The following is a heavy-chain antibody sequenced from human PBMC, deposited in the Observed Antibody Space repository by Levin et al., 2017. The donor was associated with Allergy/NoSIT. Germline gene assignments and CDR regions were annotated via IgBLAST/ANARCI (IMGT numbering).Heavy chain of an antibody. V-gene: IGHV3-72*01. D-gene: IGHD2-15*01. CDR3: VRAATPGYFPDH. J-gene: IGHJ4*02. CDR2: SRNKANSYTT. Sequence: PGGSLRLSCAASEFTFSDHYMDWVRQAPGKGLGWVGRSRNKANSYTTEYAASVRGRFTISRDDSKNPVYLEMNSLKTEDTAVYYCVRAATPGYFPDHWGQGTLVTVSS. CDR1: EFTFSDHY.